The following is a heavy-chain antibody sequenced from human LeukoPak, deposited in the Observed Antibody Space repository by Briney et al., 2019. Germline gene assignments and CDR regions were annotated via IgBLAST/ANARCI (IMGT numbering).Heavy chain of an antibody. V-gene: IGHV3-48*03. Sequence: GGSLRLSCAASGFIFNSYELNWVRQAPGKGLEWVSYISSSGSTIYYADSVKGRFTISRDNAKNSLYLQMNSLRAEDTAVYYCEELGITMIGGVWGKGTTVTISS. CDR2: ISSSGSTI. CDR3: EELGITMIGGV. J-gene: IGHJ6*04. D-gene: IGHD3-10*02. CDR1: GFIFNSYE.